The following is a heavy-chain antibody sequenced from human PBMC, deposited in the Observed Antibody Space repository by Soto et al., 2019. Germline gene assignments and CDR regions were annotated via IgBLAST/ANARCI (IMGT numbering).Heavy chain of an antibody. CDR2: ISWNSGSI. Sequence: PGGSLRLSCAASGFTFTSTAMSWVRQAPGKGLEWVSGISWNSGSIGYADSVKGRFTISRDNAKNSLYLQMNSLRAEDTALYYCAKETHCSGGSCYYPDAFDIWGQGTMVTVSS. CDR1: GFTFTSTA. CDR3: AKETHCSGGSCYYPDAFDI. J-gene: IGHJ3*02. V-gene: IGHV3-9*01. D-gene: IGHD2-15*01.